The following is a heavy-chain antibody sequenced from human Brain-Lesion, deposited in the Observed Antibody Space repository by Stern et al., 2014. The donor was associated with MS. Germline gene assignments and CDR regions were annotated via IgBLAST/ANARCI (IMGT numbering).Heavy chain of an antibody. Sequence: EVQLVESGGGLVQPGGSLTLSCAASGFTFRNYWMSWVRQAPGKGLEWVANIKQDGSEKYYVDSVKGRFTISRDNAKNSLYLHMNSLRAEDTAVYYCATEKNHPTLFRLVIDYWGQGTLVTVSS. CDR1: GFTFRNYW. V-gene: IGHV3-7*01. CDR2: IKQDGSEK. D-gene: IGHD3-9*01. CDR3: ATEKNHPTLFRLVIDY. J-gene: IGHJ4*02.